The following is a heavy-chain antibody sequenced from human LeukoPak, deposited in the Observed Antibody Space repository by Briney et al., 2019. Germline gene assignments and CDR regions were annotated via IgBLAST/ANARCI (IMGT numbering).Heavy chain of an antibody. D-gene: IGHD3-3*01. J-gene: IGHJ4*02. V-gene: IGHV3-30-3*01. CDR1: GFTFSSYA. CDR2: ISYDGSNK. Sequence: GGSLRLSCAASGFTFSSYAMHWVRQAPGKGLEWVAVISYDGSNKYYADSVKDRFTISRDNSKNTLYLQMNSLRAEDTAVYYCARGHDFWSGYYTYYFDYWGQGTLVTVSS. CDR3: ARGHDFWSGYYTYYFDY.